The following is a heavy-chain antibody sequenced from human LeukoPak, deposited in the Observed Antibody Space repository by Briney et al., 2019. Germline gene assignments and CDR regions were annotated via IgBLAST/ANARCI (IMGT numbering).Heavy chain of an antibody. CDR3: ARGGGSSWSRDFDY. V-gene: IGHV4-39*01. Sequence: SETLSLTCTVSGGSISSRSYYWGWIRQPPGKGLEWIGSIYYSGSTYYNPSRKSRVSMSVETSKNQFSLKLSSVTAADTAVYYCARGGGSSWSRDFDYWGQGTLVTVSS. CDR2: IYYSGST. J-gene: IGHJ4*02. CDR1: GGSISSRSYY. D-gene: IGHD6-13*01.